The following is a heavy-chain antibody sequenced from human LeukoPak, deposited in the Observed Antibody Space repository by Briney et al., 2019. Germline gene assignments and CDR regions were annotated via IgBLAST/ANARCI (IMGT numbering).Heavy chain of an antibody. CDR2: ISSSGSTM. V-gene: IGHV3-48*03. CDR1: GFTFSSYE. CDR3: ASPMTTVTTNSFDI. Sequence: GGSLRLSCAAFGFTFSSYEMNWVRQAPGKGLEWVSYISSSGSTMYYTDSVRGRFTISRDNTKNSLYLQMSSLRAEDTAVYYCASPMTTVTTNSFDIWGQGTMVTVSS. J-gene: IGHJ3*02. D-gene: IGHD4-17*01.